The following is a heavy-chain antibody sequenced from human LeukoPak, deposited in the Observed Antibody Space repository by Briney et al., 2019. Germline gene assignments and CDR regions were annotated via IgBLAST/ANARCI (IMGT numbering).Heavy chain of an antibody. D-gene: IGHD4-17*01. Sequence: ASVKVSCKASGYTVTRYYMHGVGQAPGQGGEGMGWINPNSGGTNYAQKFQGRGTMTRDTSISTAYMELSRLRSDATAVYYCATPPEDYGDYYYYGMDVWGQGTTVTVSS. CDR2: INPNSGGT. J-gene: IGHJ6*02. CDR3: ATPPEDYGDYYYYGMDV. V-gene: IGHV1-2*02. CDR1: GYTVTRYY.